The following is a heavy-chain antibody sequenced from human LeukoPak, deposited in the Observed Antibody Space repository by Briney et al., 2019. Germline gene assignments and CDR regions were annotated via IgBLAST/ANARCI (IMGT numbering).Heavy chain of an antibody. Sequence: VASVKVSCKVSGYTLTELSMHWVRQAPGKGLEWMGGFDPEDGETIYAQKFQGRVTMTEDTSTDTAYMELSSLRSEDTAVYYCATGSYYDSSGYLTNWFDPWGQGTLVTVSS. CDR1: GYTLTELS. CDR3: ATGSYYDSSGYLTNWFDP. D-gene: IGHD3-22*01. V-gene: IGHV1-24*01. CDR2: FDPEDGET. J-gene: IGHJ5*02.